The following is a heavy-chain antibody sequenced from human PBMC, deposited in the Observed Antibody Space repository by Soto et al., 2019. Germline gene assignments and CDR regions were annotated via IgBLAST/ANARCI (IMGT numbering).Heavy chain of an antibody. D-gene: IGHD3-22*01. V-gene: IGHV4-4*07. Sequence: SETLSLTCTVSGGSISSYYWSWVRQPAGKGLEWIGRIYTSGRHNYKHSLKSRVTMSVDKSKNQFSLKMSSVTAADKAVYYCARGRYYDSSGYPDWGQGTMVTVS. CDR3: ARGRYYDSSGYPD. CDR2: IYTSGRH. J-gene: IGHJ4*02. CDR1: GGSISSYY.